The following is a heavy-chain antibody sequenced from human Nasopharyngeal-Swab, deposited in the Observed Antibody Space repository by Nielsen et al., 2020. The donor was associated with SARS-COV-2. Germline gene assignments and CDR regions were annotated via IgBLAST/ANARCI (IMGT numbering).Heavy chain of an antibody. Sequence: GGSLRLSCTGSGYTFSNYAISWVRQAPGQGLEWVSSISSSSSYIYYADSVKGRFTISRDRSKNTLYLQMNSLTVEDTAVYYCTKNTPMVDTYSYYMDVWGEGATVTVSS. CDR1: GYTFSNYA. D-gene: IGHD3-10*01. J-gene: IGHJ6*03. V-gene: IGHV3-23*01. CDR3: TKNTPMVDTYSYYMDV. CDR2: ISSSSSYI.